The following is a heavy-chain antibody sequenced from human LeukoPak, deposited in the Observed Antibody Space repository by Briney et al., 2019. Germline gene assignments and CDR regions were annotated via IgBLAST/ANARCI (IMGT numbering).Heavy chain of an antibody. CDR3: ASLTEKCSGGSCYSPLPRGYYYYGMDV. Sequence: ASVKVSCKASGGTFSSYAISWVRQAPGQGLEWMGGIIPIFGTANYAQKFQGRVTITADESTSTAYMELSSLRSEDTAVYYCASLTEKCSGGSCYSPLPRGYYYYGMDVWGQGTTVTVSS. V-gene: IGHV1-69*13. J-gene: IGHJ6*02. CDR2: IIPIFGTA. CDR1: GGTFSSYA. D-gene: IGHD2-15*01.